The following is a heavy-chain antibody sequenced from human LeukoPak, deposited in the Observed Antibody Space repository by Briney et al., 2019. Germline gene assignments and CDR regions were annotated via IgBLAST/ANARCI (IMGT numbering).Heavy chain of an antibody. CDR1: GATFSSYA. Sequence: SVKVSCKASGATFSSYAISWVRQAPGQGLEWMGGIIPIFGTANYAQKFQGRVTITTDESTSTAYMELSSLRSEDTAVYYCARESRIQRVWSGYPRGFDPWGQGTLVTVSS. CDR3: ARESRIQRVWSGYPRGFDP. D-gene: IGHD3-3*01. J-gene: IGHJ5*02. V-gene: IGHV1-69*05. CDR2: IIPIFGTA.